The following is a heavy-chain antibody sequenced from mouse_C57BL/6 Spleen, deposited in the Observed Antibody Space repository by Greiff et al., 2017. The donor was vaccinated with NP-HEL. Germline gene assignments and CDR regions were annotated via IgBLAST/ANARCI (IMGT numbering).Heavy chain of an antibody. CDR2: IDPETGGT. Sequence: VQLQQSGAELVRPGASVTLSCKASGYTFTDYEMHWVKQTPVHGLEWIGAIDPETGGTAYNQKFKGKAILTADKSSSTAYMELRSLTSEDSAVYYCTRPYYYGSSSFDYWGQGTTLTVSS. D-gene: IGHD1-1*01. CDR3: TRPYYYGSSSFDY. J-gene: IGHJ2*01. V-gene: IGHV1-15*01. CDR1: GYTFTDYE.